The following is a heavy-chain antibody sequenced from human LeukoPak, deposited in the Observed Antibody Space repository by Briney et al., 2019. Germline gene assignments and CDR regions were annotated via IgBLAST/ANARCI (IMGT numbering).Heavy chain of an antibody. D-gene: IGHD6-13*01. CDR3: ASCGSSHYYYYYMDV. J-gene: IGHJ6*03. V-gene: IGHV3-20*04. Sequence: PGGSLRLSCAASGFTFSSYWMSWVRQVPGKGLEWVSGINWNSGSTDYADSVKGRFTISRDNAKNSLYLQMNSLRAEDTALYYCASCGSSHYYYYYMDVWGKGTTVTVSS. CDR2: INWNSGST. CDR1: GFTFSSYW.